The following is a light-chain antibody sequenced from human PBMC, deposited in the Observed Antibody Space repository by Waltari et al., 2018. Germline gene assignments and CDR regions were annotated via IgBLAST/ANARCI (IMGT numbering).Light chain of an antibody. CDR1: QSIRSY. CDR2: AAS. Sequence: DIQMTQSPSSLSASVGDRVTITCRASQSIRSYLNWYQQKPRKAPKLLIYAASSLQSGVPSRFSGSGSGTDFTLTISSLQPEDFATYYCQQKDTFGQGTKLEIK. V-gene: IGKV1-39*01. J-gene: IGKJ2*01. CDR3: QQKDT.